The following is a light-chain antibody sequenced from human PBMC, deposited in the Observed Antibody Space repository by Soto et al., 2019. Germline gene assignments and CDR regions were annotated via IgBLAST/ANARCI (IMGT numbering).Light chain of an antibody. J-gene: IGKJ1*01. CDR1: QSISSW. V-gene: IGKV1-5*03. CDR3: QQYNSYST. Sequence: DIQMTQSPSTLSASVGDRVTITCRASQSISSWLAWYQQKPGKAPKLLSYKASSLESGVPSRFSSSGSGTELTLTISILQPDDFATYYCQQYNSYSTFGQGTKVEIK. CDR2: KAS.